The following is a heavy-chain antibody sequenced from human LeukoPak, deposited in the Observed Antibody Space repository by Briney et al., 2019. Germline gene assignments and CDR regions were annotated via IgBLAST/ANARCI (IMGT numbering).Heavy chain of an antibody. CDR1: GFTFSSYG. D-gene: IGHD3-16*01. Sequence: GRSLRLPCAASGFTFSSYGMHWVRQAPGKGLEWVAVIWYDGSNKYYADSVKGRFTISRDNSKNTLYLQMNGLRAEDTAVYYCARDRGSGALANFDYWGQGTLVTVSS. V-gene: IGHV3-33*01. J-gene: IGHJ4*02. CDR3: ARDRGSGALANFDY. CDR2: IWYDGSNK.